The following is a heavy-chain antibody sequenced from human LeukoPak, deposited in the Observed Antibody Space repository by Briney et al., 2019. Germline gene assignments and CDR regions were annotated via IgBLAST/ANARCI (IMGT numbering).Heavy chain of an antibody. CDR2: INSDGSST. V-gene: IGHV3-74*01. Sequence: GGSLRLSCAASGFTFSSYWMHWVRQAPGKGLVWVSRINSDGSSTSYADSVKGRFTISRDNAKNTLYLQMNSLRAEDTAVYYCARGYSYKLYYYYYMDVWGKGTTVTVSS. CDR3: ARGYSYKLYYYYYMDV. CDR1: GFTFSSYW. J-gene: IGHJ6*03. D-gene: IGHD5-18*01.